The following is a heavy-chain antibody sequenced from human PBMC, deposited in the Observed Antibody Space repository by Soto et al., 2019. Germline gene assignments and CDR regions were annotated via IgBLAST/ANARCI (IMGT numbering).Heavy chain of an antibody. V-gene: IGHV2-5*02. CDR2: IYWDDDK. Sequence: QITLKESGPTLVKPTQTLTLTCTFSGFSLSSSGVGVGWIRQPPGKALEWLALIYWDDDKRYSPSLKSRLTITKDTSKNQVVLTMTNMDPVDTATYYCAHRRMYYDISGYYYLDYWGQGTLVTVSS. J-gene: IGHJ4*02. CDR1: GFSLSSSGVG. CDR3: AHRRMYYDISGYYYLDY. D-gene: IGHD3-22*01.